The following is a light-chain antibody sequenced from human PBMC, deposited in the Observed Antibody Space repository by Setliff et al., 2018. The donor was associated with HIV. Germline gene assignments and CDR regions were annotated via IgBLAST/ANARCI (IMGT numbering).Light chain of an antibody. CDR1: SSDVGGYNY. Sequence: QSVLAQPASVSGSPGQSITISCAGTSSDVGGYNYVSWYQQHPGKAPKLMISDVSNRPSGVSNRFSGSKSGNTASLTISGLQAEDEADYYCNSYTSSSTLFVFGTGTKVTVL. J-gene: IGLJ1*01. V-gene: IGLV2-14*03. CDR2: DVS. CDR3: NSYTSSSTLFV.